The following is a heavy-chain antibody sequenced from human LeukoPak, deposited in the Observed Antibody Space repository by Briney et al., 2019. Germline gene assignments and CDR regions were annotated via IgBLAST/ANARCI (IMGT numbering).Heavy chain of an antibody. CDR2: IYTSGST. D-gene: IGHD3-16*01. V-gene: IGHV4-61*02. J-gene: IGHJ3*02. Sequence: PSQTLSLTCTVSGDSISSGTYYWSWIRQPAGKGLEWIGRIYTSGSTNYNPSLKSRVTISIDTSNNQFSLKLSSVTAADTAMYYCARDLDYDSVHGGAFDIWGQGTMVTVSS. CDR3: ARDLDYDSVHGGAFDI. CDR1: GDSISSGTYY.